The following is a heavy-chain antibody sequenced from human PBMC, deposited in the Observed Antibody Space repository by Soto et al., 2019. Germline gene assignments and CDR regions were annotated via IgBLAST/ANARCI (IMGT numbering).Heavy chain of an antibody. Sequence: GGSLRLSCVASGFTSSPYAMNWVRQAPGKGLEWVSRIGGSDGTSNYADSVKGRFTVSRDNSKNTLFLQMSSLRPEDTAMYYCVKADGGWWPQFDRRGPGTLVTVSS. CDR3: VKADGGWWPQFDR. V-gene: IGHV3-23*01. CDR2: IGGSDGTS. D-gene: IGHD2-15*01. J-gene: IGHJ4*02. CDR1: GFTSSPYA.